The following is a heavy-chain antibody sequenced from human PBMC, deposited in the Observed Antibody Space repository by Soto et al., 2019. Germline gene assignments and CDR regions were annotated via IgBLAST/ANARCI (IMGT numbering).Heavy chain of an antibody. CDR1: VYTFTRYY. CDR2: INPNSGGT. D-gene: IGHD6-13*01. V-gene: IGHV1-2*04. Sequence: XSVKGSCKASVYTFTRYYMHWVRQAPGQGLEWMGWINPNSGGTNYAQKFQGWVTMTRDTSISTAYMELSRLRSDDTAVYYCAREAGGSLHIAAAGEFDYWGQGPLVTVSS. CDR3: AREAGGSLHIAAAGEFDY. J-gene: IGHJ4*02.